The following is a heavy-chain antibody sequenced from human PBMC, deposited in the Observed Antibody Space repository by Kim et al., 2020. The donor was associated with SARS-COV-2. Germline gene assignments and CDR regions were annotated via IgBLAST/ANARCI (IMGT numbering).Heavy chain of an antibody. J-gene: IGHJ6*02. CDR2: SST. D-gene: IGHD4-4*01. CDR3: ARSNHGMDV. Sequence: SSTSYADSVKGRFTISRDNAKNTLYLQMNSLRAEDTAVYYCARSNHGMDVWGQGTTVTVSS. V-gene: IGHV3-74*01.